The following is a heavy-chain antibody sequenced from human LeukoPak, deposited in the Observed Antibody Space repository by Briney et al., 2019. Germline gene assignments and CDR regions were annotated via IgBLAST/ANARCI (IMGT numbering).Heavy chain of an antibody. J-gene: IGHJ4*02. V-gene: IGHV3-7*03. CDR1: GFTFSSYW. CDR3: ARGEYNYYDSSAYYYYFDC. CDR2: IKTDGSQI. Sequence: RPGGSLRLSCVASGFTFSSYWMTWVRQAPGKGLEWVANIKTDGSQIYYVDSVKGRFTISRDNAKNSLYLQMNSLSAEDTALYYCARGEYNYYDSSAYYYYFDCWGQGTLVTVSS. D-gene: IGHD3-22*01.